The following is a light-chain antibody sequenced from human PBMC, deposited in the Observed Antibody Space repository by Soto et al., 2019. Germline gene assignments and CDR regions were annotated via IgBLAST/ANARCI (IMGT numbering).Light chain of an antibody. J-gene: IGKJ4*01. Sequence: EILMTQSPATLSVSPGERATLSCRASRNINRKLAWYQQKPGQAPRLLISGASTRATGIPARFSGSGSGTELTLTITSLQSEDFAVYYCQQYYDYPQLTFGRGTKVEIK. CDR1: RNINRK. CDR2: GAS. CDR3: QQYYDYPQLT. V-gene: IGKV3-15*01.